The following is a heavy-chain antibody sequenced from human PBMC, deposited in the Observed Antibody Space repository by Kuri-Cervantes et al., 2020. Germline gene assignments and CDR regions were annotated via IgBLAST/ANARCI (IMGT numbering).Heavy chain of an antibody. D-gene: IGHD3-10*01. CDR3: AKMVQGIRGYYMDV. Sequence: GGSLRLSCAASGFTFSSYAMHWVRQAPGKGLEWVSYISSSSSTIYHADSAKGRFTISRDNAKNSLYLQMNSLRAEDTALYYCAKMVQGIRGYYMDVWGKGTTVTVSS. V-gene: IGHV3-48*01. CDR1: GFTFSSYA. CDR2: ISSSSSTI. J-gene: IGHJ6*03.